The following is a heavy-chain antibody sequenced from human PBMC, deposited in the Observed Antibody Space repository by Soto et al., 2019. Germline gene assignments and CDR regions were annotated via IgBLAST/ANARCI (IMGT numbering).Heavy chain of an antibody. CDR1: GFSLSTSGVG. J-gene: IGHJ3*02. Sequence: QITLKESGPTLVKPTQTLTLTCTFSGFSLSTSGVGVGWIRQPPGKALEWLALIYWDDDKRYSPSLKSRLTINKDTSKNQVVLTMTNMDPVDTATYYCAHRRFNDYIWGSYRSGGAFDIWGQGTMVTVSS. V-gene: IGHV2-5*02. CDR3: AHRRFNDYIWGSYRSGGAFDI. D-gene: IGHD3-16*02. CDR2: IYWDDDK.